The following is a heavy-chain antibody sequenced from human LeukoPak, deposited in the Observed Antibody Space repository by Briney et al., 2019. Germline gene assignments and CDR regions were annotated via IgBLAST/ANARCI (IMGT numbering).Heavy chain of an antibody. D-gene: IGHD6-19*01. J-gene: IGHJ4*02. Sequence: PGGSLRLSCAASGFTFSDYYMSWIRQAPGKGLEWVSYISSSGSTIYYADSVKGRFTISRDNAENSLYLQMNSLRAEDTAVYYCARVSRASGWYALDYWGQGTLVTVSS. CDR1: GFTFSDYY. CDR2: ISSSGSTI. V-gene: IGHV3-11*01. CDR3: ARVSRASGWYALDY.